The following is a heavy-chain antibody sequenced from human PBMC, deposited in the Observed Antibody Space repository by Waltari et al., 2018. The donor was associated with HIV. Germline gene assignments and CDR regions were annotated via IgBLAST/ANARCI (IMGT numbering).Heavy chain of an antibody. Sequence: QVQLQESGPGLVKPSETLSLTCTVSGGSISSYYWSWIRPPAGKGLEWIGRIYPTGRTNNNPSLMSRVTMSVDPSKNQFSLKLSSVTAADTAVYYCARGRIAAAGKSLPYYYYYGMDVWGQGTTVTVSS. D-gene: IGHD6-13*01. CDR3: ARGRIAAAGKSLPYYYYYGMDV. J-gene: IGHJ6*02. CDR2: IYPTGRT. CDR1: GGSISSYY. V-gene: IGHV4-4*07.